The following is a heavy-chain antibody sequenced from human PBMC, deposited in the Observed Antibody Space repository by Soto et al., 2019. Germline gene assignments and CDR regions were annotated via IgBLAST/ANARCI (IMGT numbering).Heavy chain of an antibody. CDR3: ARSFGMAGRYFYYYGLDV. CDR2: IWNDGSCN. V-gene: IGHV3-33*01. Sequence: QVQLAESGGGVGQPGNSLRMSCVASGFTFSRYGMHWVRQAPGKGLEWVSGIWNDGSCNDYEESVKGRFSVSRDNSQNTLYLQMNSLRAETTAVYYCARSFGMAGRYFYYYGLDVWGQGTTVTVSS. CDR1: GFTFSRYG. J-gene: IGHJ6*02. D-gene: IGHD6-13*01.